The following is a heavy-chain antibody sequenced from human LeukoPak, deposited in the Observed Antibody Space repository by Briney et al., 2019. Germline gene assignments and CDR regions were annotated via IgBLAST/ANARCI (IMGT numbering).Heavy chain of an antibody. CDR3: ARDFKGAFGRGWRYFDY. Sequence: GGSLRLSCAASGFTFSSYAMSWVRQAPGKGLEWVSSISAGGAGTYYADSVKGRFTISRDNAKNSLYLQMNSLRAEDTAVYYCARDFKGAFGRGWRYFDYWGQGTLVTVSS. D-gene: IGHD6-19*01. J-gene: IGHJ4*02. V-gene: IGHV3-23*01. CDR2: ISAGGAGT. CDR1: GFTFSSYA.